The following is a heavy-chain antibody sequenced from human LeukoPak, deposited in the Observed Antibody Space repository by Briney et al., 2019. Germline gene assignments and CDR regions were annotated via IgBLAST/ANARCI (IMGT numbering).Heavy chain of an antibody. J-gene: IGHJ6*03. CDR2: IKQDGSEK. Sequence: GGSLRLSCAASGFMFSTYWMSWVRQAPGKGLEWVANIKQDGSEKYYVDSVKGRFTISRDSAKNSLYLQMNSLRAEDTALYYCARARDDYVWGTYRPYYYYYMDVWGKGTTVTISS. V-gene: IGHV3-7*01. CDR1: GFMFSTYW. D-gene: IGHD3-16*02. CDR3: ARARDDYVWGTYRPYYYYYMDV.